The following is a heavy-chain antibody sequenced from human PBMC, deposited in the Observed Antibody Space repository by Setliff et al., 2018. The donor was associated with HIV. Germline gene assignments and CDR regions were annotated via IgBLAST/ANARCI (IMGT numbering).Heavy chain of an antibody. CDR1: GDPIFIGGYY. D-gene: IGHD1-26*01. Sequence: SETLSLTCTVSGDPIFIGGYYWSWIRQHPGGGLEWIGYIYHTGKTYYNPSLQSRIIMSLDMSQNQFSLKLSSVTAADTAVYYCAKEGNSVDNWLDPWGQGTPVTVSS. CDR2: IYHTGKT. J-gene: IGHJ5*02. CDR3: AKEGNSVDNWLDP. V-gene: IGHV4-31*03.